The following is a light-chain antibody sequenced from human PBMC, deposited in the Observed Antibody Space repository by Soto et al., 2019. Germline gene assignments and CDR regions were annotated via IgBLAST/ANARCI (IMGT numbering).Light chain of an antibody. J-gene: IGKJ1*01. CDR1: QSVSSN. Sequence: EIVMTQSPATLSVSPGERATLSCRASQSVSSNLAWYQQKPGQAPRLLIYGASTRATGIPARFSGSGSGTEFTLTISILQSEDFAVYYCQQYNNWPRTFGQVTKVEIK. V-gene: IGKV3-15*01. CDR2: GAS. CDR3: QQYNNWPRT.